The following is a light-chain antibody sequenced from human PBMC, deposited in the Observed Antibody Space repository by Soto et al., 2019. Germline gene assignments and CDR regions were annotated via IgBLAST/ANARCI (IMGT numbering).Light chain of an antibody. CDR3: QQSYSTPFT. CDR2: AAS. CDR1: QTISIY. V-gene: IGKV1-39*01. Sequence: DIQMTQSPSSLSVSVGDRVTITCRASQTISIYLNWYQQKPGKAPKLLIYAASSLQSGVPSRFSGSGSGTDFTLTISSLQPEDFATYYCQQSYSTPFTFGPGTKVDI. J-gene: IGKJ3*01.